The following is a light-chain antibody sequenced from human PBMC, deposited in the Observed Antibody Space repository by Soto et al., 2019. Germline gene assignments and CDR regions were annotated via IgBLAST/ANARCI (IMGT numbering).Light chain of an antibody. CDR3: QQYGSSPPRFT. Sequence: EIVLTQSPGTLSLSPGERATLSCRASQSVSSSYLAWYQQKPGQAPRLLIYSASSRATDIPARFSGNGSGTDFTLTITGLESDDFAVYYCQQYGSSPPRFTCGPGTRVDIK. J-gene: IGKJ3*01. CDR1: QSVSSSY. CDR2: SAS. V-gene: IGKV3-20*01.